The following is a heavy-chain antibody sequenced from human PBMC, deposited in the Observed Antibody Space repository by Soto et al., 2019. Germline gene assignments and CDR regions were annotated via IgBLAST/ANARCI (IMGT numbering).Heavy chain of an antibody. CDR1: GFTFSDYY. J-gene: IGHJ6*03. CDR2: ISSSGSTI. CDR3: ARELRGYCSGGSCPHDYYYYYMDV. V-gene: IGHV3-11*01. D-gene: IGHD2-15*01. Sequence: PGGSLRLSCAASGFTFSDYYMSWIRQAPGKGLEWVSYISSSGSTIYYADSVKGRFTISRDNAKNSLYLQMNSLRAEDTAVYYCARELRGYCSGGSCPHDYYYYYMDVWGKGTTVTVSS.